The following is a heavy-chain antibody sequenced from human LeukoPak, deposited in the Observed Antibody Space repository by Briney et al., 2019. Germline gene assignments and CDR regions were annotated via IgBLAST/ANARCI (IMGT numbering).Heavy chain of an antibody. Sequence: GRSLRLSCTASGFIFGDYAVTWVRQAPGKGLEWVGFIRSKAYGGTTEYATSVKGRFTISRDDSKSIAYLQMNSLETEDTAVYYCIVDSSGYNYYFDYWGQGTLVTVSS. CDR2: IRSKAYGGTT. CDR1: GFIFGDYA. V-gene: IGHV3-49*04. CDR3: IVDSSGYNYYFDY. D-gene: IGHD3-22*01. J-gene: IGHJ4*02.